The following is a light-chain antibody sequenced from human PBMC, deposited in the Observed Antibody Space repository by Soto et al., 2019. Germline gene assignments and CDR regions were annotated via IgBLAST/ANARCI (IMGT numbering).Light chain of an antibody. CDR2: AAS. V-gene: IGKV1-39*01. J-gene: IGKJ4*01. CDR1: QSISTN. CDR3: QQIYSAPRT. Sequence: DIEMTQSPSTLSVSPGERATISCRASQSISTNLAWYRQKPGQAPKLLIYAASSLQSGVPARFSGSGSETEFTLSISSLQPEDFATYFCQQIYSAPRTFGGGTKVDIK.